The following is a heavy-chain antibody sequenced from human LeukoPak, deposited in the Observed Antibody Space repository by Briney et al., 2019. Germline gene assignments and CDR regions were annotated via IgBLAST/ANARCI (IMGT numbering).Heavy chain of an antibody. CDR2: ISRSGGST. CDR3: AKSQGYSNYYFDY. Sequence: GGSLRLSCAASGFTFSSYGMSWVRQAPGKGLEWVSGISRSGGSTYYADSVQGRFTISRDNSKNTLYLQTDSLRAGDTAVYYCAKSQGYSNYYFDYWGQGTLVTVSS. J-gene: IGHJ4*02. CDR1: GFTFSSYG. D-gene: IGHD3-9*01. V-gene: IGHV3-23*01.